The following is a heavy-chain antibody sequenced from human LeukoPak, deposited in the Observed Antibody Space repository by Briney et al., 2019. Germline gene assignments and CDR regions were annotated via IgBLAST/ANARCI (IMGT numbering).Heavy chain of an antibody. CDR3: ARDTAMAREVDY. V-gene: IGHV3-21*01. CDR2: ISSSSSYI. D-gene: IGHD5-18*01. Sequence: PGGSLRLSCAASGFTFSSYSMNWVRLAPGKGLEWVSSISSSSSYIYYADSVKGRFTISRDNAKNSLYLQMNSLRAEDTAVYYCARDTAMAREVDYWGQGTLVTVSS. CDR1: GFTFSSYS. J-gene: IGHJ4*02.